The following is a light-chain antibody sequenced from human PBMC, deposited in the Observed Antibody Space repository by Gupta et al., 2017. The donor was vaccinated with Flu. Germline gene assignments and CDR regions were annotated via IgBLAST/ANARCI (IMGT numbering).Light chain of an antibody. J-gene: IGLJ3*02. CDR2: LNSDGSH. CDR3: RTWGTGV. V-gene: IGLV4-69*01. CDR1: SGHSSYA. Sequence: QLVLPQSPSASASLGASVKLTCTLSSGHSSYAIAWHQQQPEKRPRYLMKLNSDGSHSKGDGIPDRFSGSSSGAERYLTISSLQSEDEADYYCRTWGTGVFGGGTKLTVL.